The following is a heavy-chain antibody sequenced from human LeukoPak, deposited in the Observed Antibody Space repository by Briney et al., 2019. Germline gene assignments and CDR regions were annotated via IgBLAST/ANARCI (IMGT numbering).Heavy chain of an antibody. V-gene: IGHV3-23*01. CDR3: ARGINIVVVVAATLGILDY. CDR2: ISGSGGST. Sequence: PGGSLRLSCAASGFTFSSYAMSWVRQAPGKGLEWVSAISGSGGSTYYADSVKGRFTISRDNSKNTLYLQMNSLRAEDTAVYYCARGINIVVVVAATLGILDYWGQGTLVTVSS. CDR1: GFTFSSYA. J-gene: IGHJ4*02. D-gene: IGHD2-15*01.